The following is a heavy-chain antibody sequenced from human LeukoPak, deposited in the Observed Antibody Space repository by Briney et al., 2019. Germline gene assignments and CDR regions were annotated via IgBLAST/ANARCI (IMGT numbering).Heavy chain of an antibody. CDR3: ARVRSVGGNPHAFNI. CDR2: ITATSLHI. J-gene: IGHJ3*02. Sequence: GGSLRLSCAASGVTFSGYSMNWVRQAPGEGLEWVSAITATSLHIYYADSAKGRFTISRDNAKNSLYLQMNSLRVEDTALYYCARVRSVGGNPHAFNIWGQGTMVTVSS. D-gene: IGHD4-23*01. V-gene: IGHV3-21*01. CDR1: GVTFSGYS.